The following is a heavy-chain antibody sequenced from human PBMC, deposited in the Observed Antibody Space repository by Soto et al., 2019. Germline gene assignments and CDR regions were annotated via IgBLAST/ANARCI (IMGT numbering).Heavy chain of an antibody. CDR1: GFTFSSYW. D-gene: IGHD6-19*01. V-gene: IGHV3-7*04. CDR3: AGGTGWLIDY. Sequence: EVQLMESGGGLVQPGGSLRLSCAGSGFTFSSYWMNWVRQAPGKGLEWVANIKQDGSEKYYVDSVKGRFSISRDNAKKSRYLQMNSLRAEDTAVYYCAGGTGWLIDYWGQGTLVTVSS. J-gene: IGHJ4*02. CDR2: IKQDGSEK.